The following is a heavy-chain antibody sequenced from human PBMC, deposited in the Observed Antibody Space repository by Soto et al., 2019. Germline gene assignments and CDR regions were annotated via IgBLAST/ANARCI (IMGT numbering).Heavy chain of an antibody. CDR3: AIRTGQLAIISEFDGDWFFEI. D-gene: IGHD2-2*01. CDR1: GYTFTDYY. J-gene: IGHJ2*01. V-gene: IGHV1-2*02. CDR2: INPDSGGT. Sequence: QAQLVQSGAEVKKPGASLKVSCKASGYTFTDYYIHWVRQAPGQGLEWVGWINPDSGGTHLAQRFQGRVTMTSDTSINTAYMELSSLRSDDTAVYYCAIRTGQLAIISEFDGDWFFEIWGRGTLVTVSS.